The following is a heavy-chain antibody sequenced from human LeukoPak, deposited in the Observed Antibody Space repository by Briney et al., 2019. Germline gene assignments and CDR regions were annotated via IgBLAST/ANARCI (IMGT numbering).Heavy chain of an antibody. D-gene: IGHD1-1*01. Sequence: GGSLRLSCAASGFTFSSSAMSWVRQAPGKGLEWVSAISGSAGSTYYANSVKGRFTISRDNSKNTLYLQMNSLSAEDTAAYYCAKGGKGGVPNWDWGQGTLVTVSS. CDR1: GFTFSSSA. CDR2: ISGSAGST. CDR3: AKGGKGGVPNWD. J-gene: IGHJ4*02. V-gene: IGHV3-23*01.